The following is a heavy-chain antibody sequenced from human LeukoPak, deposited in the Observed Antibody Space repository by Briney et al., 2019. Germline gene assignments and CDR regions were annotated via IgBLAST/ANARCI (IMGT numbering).Heavy chain of an antibody. Sequence: PGGSLRLSCAASGFTFSSYELYWVRQAPGKGLEWISYISSSTIIKYADSVRGRFTISRDDARESLYLQMSSLRADDTAIYYCGASRQYVGAFDIWGQGTLVTVSS. V-gene: IGHV3-48*03. CDR2: ISSSTII. J-gene: IGHJ3*02. CDR3: GASRQYVGAFDI. CDR1: GFTFSSYE. D-gene: IGHD3-16*01.